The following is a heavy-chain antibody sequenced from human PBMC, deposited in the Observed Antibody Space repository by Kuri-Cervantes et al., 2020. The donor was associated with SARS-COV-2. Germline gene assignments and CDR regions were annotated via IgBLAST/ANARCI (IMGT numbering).Heavy chain of an antibody. V-gene: IGHV3-73*01. CDR1: GFVFSDSA. D-gene: IGHD2-8*01. Sequence: SMRLSCVASGFVFSDSAIQWVREASGKGLEWVGRIRSKTNSHATSYAASVKGRFTISRDDSKHTAFLQMNGMKTEDSAVYYCTVRLQPEGVFDYLGPGTRVTVAS. J-gene: IGHJ4*02. CDR3: TVRLQPEGVFDY. CDR2: IRSKTNSHAT.